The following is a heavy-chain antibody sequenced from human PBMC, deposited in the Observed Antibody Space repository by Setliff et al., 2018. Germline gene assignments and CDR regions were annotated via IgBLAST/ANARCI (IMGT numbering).Heavy chain of an antibody. CDR2: IYTSGST. J-gene: IGHJ4*02. CDR1: GGSISSGSYY. D-gene: IGHD3-16*01. Sequence: KPSETLSLTCPVSGGSISSGSYYWSWIRQPAGKGLEWIGRIYTSGSTNYSPSLKSRVTISIDTSQNQFSLKLSSVTAADTAVYYCARLGATGDYWGQGTLVTVSS. CDR3: ARLGATGDY. V-gene: IGHV4-61*02.